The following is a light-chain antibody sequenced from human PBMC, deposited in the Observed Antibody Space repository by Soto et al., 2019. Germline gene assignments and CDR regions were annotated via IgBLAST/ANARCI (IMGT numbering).Light chain of an antibody. J-gene: IGKJ4*01. V-gene: IGKV4-1*01. CDR3: QQYYTTLT. CDR1: QSVLYSSDNKNY. CDR2: WAS. Sequence: DIVRTQSPVSLAVSLGERATISSKSSQSVLYSSDNKNYLAWYQQKPGQPPKLLIYWASTRDSGVPDRFSGSGSGADFTLTISSLQAEDVAVYYCQQYYTTLTFGGGTKVEIK.